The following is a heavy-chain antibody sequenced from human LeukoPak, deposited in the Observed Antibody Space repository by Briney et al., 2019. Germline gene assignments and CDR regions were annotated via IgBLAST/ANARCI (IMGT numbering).Heavy chain of an antibody. CDR2: ISGSGGST. D-gene: IGHD2-2*01. CDR3: AKERVYISSTSCFDY. V-gene: IGHV3-23*01. J-gene: IGHJ4*02. CDR1: GFTFSSYA. Sequence: GGSLRLSCAASGFTFSSYAMSWVRQAPGKGLEWVSAISGSGGSTNYADSVKGRFTISRDNSKNTLYLQMNSLRAEDTAVYYCAKERVYISSTSCFDYWGQGTLVTVSS.